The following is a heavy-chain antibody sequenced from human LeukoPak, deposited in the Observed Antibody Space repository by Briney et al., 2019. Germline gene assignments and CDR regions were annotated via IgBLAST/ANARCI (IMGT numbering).Heavy chain of an antibody. CDR1: GGSISSYY. J-gene: IGHJ4*02. Sequence: SETLSLTCTVSGGSISSYYWSWIRQPPGKGLEWIGYIYYSGSTNYNPSLKSRVTISVDTSKNQFSLKLSSVTAADTAVYYCARDIRYCRGGSCYSSDPDYWGQGTLVTVSS. D-gene: IGHD2-15*01. V-gene: IGHV4-59*01. CDR2: IYYSGST. CDR3: ARDIRYCRGGSCYSSDPDY.